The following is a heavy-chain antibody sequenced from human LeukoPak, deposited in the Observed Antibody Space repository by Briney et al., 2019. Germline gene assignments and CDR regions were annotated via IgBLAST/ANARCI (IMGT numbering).Heavy chain of an antibody. J-gene: IGHJ4*02. CDR1: GFTFSSYE. D-gene: IGHD6-19*01. CDR2: ISSSGSTI. CDR3: ASSGWSEGFDY. Sequence: GGSLRLSCAASGFTFSSYEMNWVRQAPGKGLEWVSYISSSGSTIYYADSVKGRFTISRDNAKNSLYLQMNSLRAEDTAVYYCASSGWSEGFDYWGQGTLVTVSS. V-gene: IGHV3-48*03.